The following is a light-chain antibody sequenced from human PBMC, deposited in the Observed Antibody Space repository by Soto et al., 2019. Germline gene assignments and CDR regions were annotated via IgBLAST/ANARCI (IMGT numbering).Light chain of an antibody. Sequence: DIQMTQSPSSLSASVGDRFTMSCLSSQSISSYLNWYQQKPGKAPKLLIYAASSLQSGVPSRFSGSGSGTDFTLTISSLQPEDFATYYCQQSYSTPPFTFGPGTKVDI. CDR3: QQSYSTPPFT. J-gene: IGKJ3*01. V-gene: IGKV1-39*01. CDR2: AAS. CDR1: QSISSY.